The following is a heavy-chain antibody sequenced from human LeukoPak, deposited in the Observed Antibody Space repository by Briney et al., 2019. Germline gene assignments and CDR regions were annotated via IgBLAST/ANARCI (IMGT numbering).Heavy chain of an antibody. V-gene: IGHV3-21*01. J-gene: IGHJ4*02. CDR1: GFTFSSYS. Sequence: GGSLRLSCAASGFTFSSYSMNWVRQAPGKGLEWVSSISSSSSYIYYADSVKSRFTISRDNAKNSLYLQMNSLRAEDTAVYYCARGYSSGWHGGLDYWGQGTLVTVSS. CDR2: ISSSSSYI. D-gene: IGHD6-19*01. CDR3: ARGYSSGWHGGLDY.